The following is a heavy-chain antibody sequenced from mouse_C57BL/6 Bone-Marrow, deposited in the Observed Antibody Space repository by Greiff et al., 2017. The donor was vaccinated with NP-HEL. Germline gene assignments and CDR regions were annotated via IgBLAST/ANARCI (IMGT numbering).Heavy chain of an antibody. CDR2: IHPNSGST. CDR1: GYTFTSYW. V-gene: IGHV1-64*01. J-gene: IGHJ1*03. D-gene: IGHD2-13*01. CDR3: ARGDYFLSDFDV. Sequence: QVQLQQPGAELVKPGASVKLSCKASGYTFTSYWMHWVKQRPGQGLEWIGMIHPNSGSTNYNEKFKSKAKLTVDKSSSTAYMQLSSLTSEDSAVYYCARGDYFLSDFDVWGTGTTVTVSS.